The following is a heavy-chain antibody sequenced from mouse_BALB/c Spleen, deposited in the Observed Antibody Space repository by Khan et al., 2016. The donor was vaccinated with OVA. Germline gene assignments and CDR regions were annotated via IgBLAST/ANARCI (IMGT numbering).Heavy chain of an antibody. CDR1: GYSITSGYA. CDR3: ARGNYYGYYFDY. Sequence: VQLKESGPGLVKPSQSLSLTCTVTGYSITSGYAWNWIRQFPGNKLEWMGYISYSGGTSYNPSLKSRISITRDTSKNQFFLQLNSVTTEDTATYCCARGNYYGYYFDYWGQGTPLTVSS. D-gene: IGHD1-1*01. J-gene: IGHJ2*01. CDR2: ISYSGGT. V-gene: IGHV3-2*02.